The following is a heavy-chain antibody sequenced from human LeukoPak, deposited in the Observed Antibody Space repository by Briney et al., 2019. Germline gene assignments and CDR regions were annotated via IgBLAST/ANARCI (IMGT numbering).Heavy chain of an antibody. Sequence: PGGSLRLSCTASGFAFDGHGMSWVRQVPGKGLEWVSGINWSGGSTGYADPLRGRFTISRDSAKNSLYLQMDSLRAEDTALYYCARAPITSPFYFDYWGQGTLVTVSS. V-gene: IGHV3-20*04. J-gene: IGHJ4*02. CDR1: GFAFDGHG. CDR3: ARAPITSPFYFDY. D-gene: IGHD2-2*01. CDR2: INWSGGST.